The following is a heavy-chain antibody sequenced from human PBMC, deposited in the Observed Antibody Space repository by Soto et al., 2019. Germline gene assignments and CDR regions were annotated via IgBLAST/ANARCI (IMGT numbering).Heavy chain of an antibody. V-gene: IGHV1-69*13. CDR2: IIPFFKAT. D-gene: IGHD3-16*01. CDR1: GGTFSSHS. J-gene: IGHJ6*02. CDR3: ARDVPLNYYDGTYSYYAMDV. Sequence: SVKVSCKASGGTFSSHSISWVLQAPGQGLEWMGGIIPFFKATNYAQKFQGRVTITADDSTSTAYMDLYSLRSEDTAVYYCARDVPLNYYDGTYSYYAMDVWGQGTTVTVSS.